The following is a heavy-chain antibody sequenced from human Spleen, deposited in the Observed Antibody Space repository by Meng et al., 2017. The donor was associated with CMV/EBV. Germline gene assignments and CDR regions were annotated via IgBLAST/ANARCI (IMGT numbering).Heavy chain of an antibody. CDR3: ARARYCSSTSCYHPNYYFDY. Sequence: SVKVSCKASGGTFSSYAISWVRQAPGQGLEWMGGIIPIFGTANYAQKFQGRVTITTDESTSTAYMELSSLRSEDTAVYYCARARYCSSTSCYHPNYYFDYWGQGTLVTVSS. CDR2: IIPIFGTA. V-gene: IGHV1-69*05. D-gene: IGHD2-2*01. J-gene: IGHJ4*02. CDR1: GGTFSSYA.